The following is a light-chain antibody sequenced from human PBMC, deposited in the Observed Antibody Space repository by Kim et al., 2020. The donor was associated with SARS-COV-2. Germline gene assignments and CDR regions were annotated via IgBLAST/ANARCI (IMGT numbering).Light chain of an antibody. J-gene: IGLJ2*01. V-gene: IGLV3-9*01. Sequence: SYELTQPRSVSVALGQTARLTCVGNKIGSKSVHWYQQKPGQAPVLLIYRDASRPSGIPERFSGSNSGNTATLTISRAQAGDEADYYCQVGDTNTVLFGGGTQLTVL. CDR2: RDA. CDR1: KIGSKS. CDR3: QVGDTNTVL.